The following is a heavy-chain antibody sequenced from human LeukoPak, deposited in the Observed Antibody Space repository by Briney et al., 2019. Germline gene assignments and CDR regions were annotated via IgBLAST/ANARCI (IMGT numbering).Heavy chain of an antibody. J-gene: IGHJ4*02. CDR2: IIPILGIA. CDR3: ARDSVLGCGGDCYTHFDY. CDR1: GGTFNNYA. D-gene: IGHD2-21*02. Sequence: SVKVSCKASGGTFNNYAFSWVRQAGGQGLEWMGRIIPILGIANYAQKFQGRVTITADKSTSTAYMELSSLGSEDTAVYYCARDSVLGCGGDCYTHFDYWGQGTLVTVSP. V-gene: IGHV1-69*04.